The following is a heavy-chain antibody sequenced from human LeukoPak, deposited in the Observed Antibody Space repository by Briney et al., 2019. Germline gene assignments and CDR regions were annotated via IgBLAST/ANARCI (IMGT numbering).Heavy chain of an antibody. Sequence: GGSLRLSCAASGFTFSSYAMSWVRQAPGKGLEWVSAISGSGGSTYYADSVKGRFTISRDNSKNTLYLQVNSLRAEDTAVYYCAKFRLPVYYYDSSGYYFDYWGQGTLVTVSS. CDR1: GFTFSSYA. V-gene: IGHV3-23*01. CDR3: AKFRLPVYYYDSSGYYFDY. J-gene: IGHJ4*02. D-gene: IGHD3-22*01. CDR2: ISGSGGST.